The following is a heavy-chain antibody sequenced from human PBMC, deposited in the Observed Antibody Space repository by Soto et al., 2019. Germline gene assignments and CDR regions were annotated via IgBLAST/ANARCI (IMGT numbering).Heavy chain of an antibody. CDR3: ARQGGWYEVDY. J-gene: IGHJ4*02. CDR1: GGSISSYY. V-gene: IGHV4-59*08. D-gene: IGHD6-19*01. CDR2: VYYTEST. Sequence: QVQLQESGPGLVKPSETLSLTCTVSGGSISSYYWTWIRQPPGKGLEWIGYVYYTESTNYNPSLKSRVTLSVDTSKNQFSLKLTSVTAADTAVYYWARQGGWYEVDYWGQGTLVTVSS.